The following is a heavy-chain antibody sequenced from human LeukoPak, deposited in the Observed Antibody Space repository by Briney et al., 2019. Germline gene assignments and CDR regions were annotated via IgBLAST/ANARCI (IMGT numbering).Heavy chain of an antibody. CDR3: ARSVLLWFGELGGYFDY. D-gene: IGHD3-10*01. Sequence: GGSLRLSGAASGFTYDDYAMHWVRQAPGKGLEWVSGISWNSGSIGYADSVKGRFTISRDNAKNSLYLQMNSLRAEDTALYYCARSVLLWFGELGGYFDYWGQGTLVTVSS. V-gene: IGHV3-9*01. CDR1: GFTYDDYA. CDR2: ISWNSGSI. J-gene: IGHJ4*02.